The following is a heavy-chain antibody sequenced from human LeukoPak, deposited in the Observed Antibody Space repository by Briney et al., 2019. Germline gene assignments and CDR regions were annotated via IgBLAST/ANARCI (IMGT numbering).Heavy chain of an antibody. Sequence: GGSLRLSCAASGFTFSSYGMHWVRQAPGKGLEWVAVISYDGSNKYYADSVKGRFTISRDNSKNTLYLQMNSLRAEDTAVYYCAKGTAMDLYYFDYWGQGTLVTVSS. D-gene: IGHD5-18*01. V-gene: IGHV3-30*18. CDR2: ISYDGSNK. CDR3: AKGTAMDLYYFDY. J-gene: IGHJ4*02. CDR1: GFTFSSYG.